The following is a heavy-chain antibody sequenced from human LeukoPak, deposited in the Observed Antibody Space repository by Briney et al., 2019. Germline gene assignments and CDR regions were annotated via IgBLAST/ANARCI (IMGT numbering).Heavy chain of an antibody. V-gene: IGHV3-30*14. J-gene: IGHJ4*02. Sequence: GGSLRLSCAASGFSFSSYAFHWVRQAPGKGLEWVADISYDGSNKYYTDSVKGRFTISRDNSKNTLFLQMNSLRPEDTAVYYCARKITLFGVASHFDYWGQGTLVTVSS. D-gene: IGHD3-3*01. CDR1: GFSFSSYA. CDR3: ARKITLFGVASHFDY. CDR2: ISYDGSNK.